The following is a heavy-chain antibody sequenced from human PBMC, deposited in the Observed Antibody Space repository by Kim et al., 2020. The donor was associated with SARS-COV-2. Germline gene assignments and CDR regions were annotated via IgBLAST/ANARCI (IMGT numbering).Heavy chain of an antibody. Sequence: ASVKVSCKASGGTFSSYANSWVRQAPGQGLEWMGGIIPIFGTANYAQKFQGRVTITADESTSTAYMELSSLRSEDTAVYYCAVGDIVVVVAATPGGPYYYGMDVWGQGTTVTVSS. CDR3: AVGDIVVVVAATPGGPYYYGMDV. D-gene: IGHD2-15*01. CDR2: IIPIFGTA. J-gene: IGHJ6*02. V-gene: IGHV1-69*13. CDR1: GGTFSSYA.